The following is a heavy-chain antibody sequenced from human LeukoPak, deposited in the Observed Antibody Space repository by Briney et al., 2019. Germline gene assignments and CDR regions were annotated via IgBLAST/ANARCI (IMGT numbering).Heavy chain of an antibody. CDR1: GGSISSYY. V-gene: IGHV4-59*01. J-gene: IGHJ5*02. CDR2: IYYSGST. CDR3: ARVGPYNWFDP. Sequence: PSETLSLTCTVSGGSISSYYWSWIRQPPGKRLEWIGYIYYSGSTNYNPSLKSRVTISVDTSKNQFSLKLSSVTAADTAVCYCARVGPYNWFDPWGQGTLVTVSS.